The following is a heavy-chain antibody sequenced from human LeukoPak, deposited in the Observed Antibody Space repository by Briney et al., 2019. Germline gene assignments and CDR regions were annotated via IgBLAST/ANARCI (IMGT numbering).Heavy chain of an antibody. Sequence: ASVTVSCKASGYTFTSYGISWVRQAPGQGLEWMGWISAYNGNTNYAQKLQGRVTMTTDTSTSTAYMELGSLRSDDTAVYYCARDGGYIVVVPAAMFDTDWFDPWGQGTLVTVSS. J-gene: IGHJ5*02. D-gene: IGHD2-2*01. V-gene: IGHV1-18*04. CDR3: ARDGGYIVVVPAAMFDTDWFDP. CDR2: ISAYNGNT. CDR1: GYTFTSYG.